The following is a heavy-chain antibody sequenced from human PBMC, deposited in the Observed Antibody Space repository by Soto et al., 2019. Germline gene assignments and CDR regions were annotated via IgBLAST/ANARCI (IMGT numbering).Heavy chain of an antibody. Sequence: ESGGGVVQPGRSLRLSCAASGFTFSSYGMHWVRQAPGKGLEWVAVIWYDGSNKYYADSVKGRFTISRDNSKNTLYLQMNSLRAEDTAVYYCARDHHSSSSGSVNGMDVWGQGTTVTVSS. CDR2: IWYDGSNK. D-gene: IGHD6-6*01. V-gene: IGHV3-33*01. J-gene: IGHJ6*02. CDR1: GFTFSSYG. CDR3: ARDHHSSSSGSVNGMDV.